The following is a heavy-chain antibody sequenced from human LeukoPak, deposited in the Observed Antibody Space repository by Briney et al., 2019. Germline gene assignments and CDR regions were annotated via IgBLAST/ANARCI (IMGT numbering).Heavy chain of an antibody. CDR1: GFTFSSDS. J-gene: IGHJ3*02. V-gene: IGHV3-21*01. CDR3: ARDHTYAFDI. D-gene: IGHD2-8*01. Sequence: GGSLRLSCAVSGFTFSSDSMNWVRQAPGKGLEWVSSISSGSNYIYYADSVKGRFTISRDNAKNSLYLQMNSLRAEDTAVYYCARDHTYAFDIWGQGTMVTVSS. CDR2: ISSGSNYI.